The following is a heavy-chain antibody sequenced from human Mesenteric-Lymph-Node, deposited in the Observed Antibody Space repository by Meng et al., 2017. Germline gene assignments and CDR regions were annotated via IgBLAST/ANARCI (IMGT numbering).Heavy chain of an antibody. CDR2: IKRDGSEE. CDR1: GFTFGSYW. J-gene: IGHJ4*02. V-gene: IGHV3-7*01. Sequence: GGSLRLSCGASGFTFGSYWMSWVRQTPGKRLEWVANIKRDGSEEHYVDSVKGRFTISRDNAKNSLFLQMNSLRVEDTAIYYCARLSLSDVGTSGSNYRNIDYWGQGILVTVSS. D-gene: IGHD1-26*01. CDR3: ARLSLSDVGTSGSNYRNIDY.